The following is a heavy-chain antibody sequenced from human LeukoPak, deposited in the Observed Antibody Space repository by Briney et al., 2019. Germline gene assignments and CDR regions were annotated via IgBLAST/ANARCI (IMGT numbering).Heavy chain of an antibody. V-gene: IGHV1-18*01. Sequence: ASVKVSCRASGYTFTGYGISWVRQVPGQGLEWMGWISAYNGNTNYAQKLQGRVTMTTDTSTSTAYMELRSLRSDDTAVYYCARDTIIVGATAYGMDVWGQGTTVTVSS. CDR2: ISAYNGNT. CDR3: ARDTIIVGATAYGMDV. J-gene: IGHJ6*02. CDR1: GYTFTGYG. D-gene: IGHD1-26*01.